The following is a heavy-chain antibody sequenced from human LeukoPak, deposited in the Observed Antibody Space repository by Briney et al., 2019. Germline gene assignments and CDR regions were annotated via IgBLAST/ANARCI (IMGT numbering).Heavy chain of an antibody. D-gene: IGHD6-6*01. J-gene: IGHJ4*02. CDR1: GFTFDDYA. V-gene: IGHV3-9*01. CDR3: AKEEGWAARSGIVDY. Sequence: GGSLRLSCAASGFTFDDYAMHWVRQAPGKGLEWVSGISLNSGSIGYADSVKGRFTISRDNAKNTLYLQMNSLRAEDTAVYYCAKEEGWAARSGIVDYWGQGTLVTVSS. CDR2: ISLNSGSI.